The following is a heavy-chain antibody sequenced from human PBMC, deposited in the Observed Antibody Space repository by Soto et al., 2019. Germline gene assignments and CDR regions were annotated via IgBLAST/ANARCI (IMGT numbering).Heavy chain of an antibody. CDR3: ARDEYYDILTGLYYYYGMDV. Sequence: GGSLRLSCAASGFTFSSYWMSWVRQAPGKGLEWVANIKQDGSEKYYVDSVKGRFTISRDNAKNSLYLQMNSLRAEDTAVYYCARDEYYDILTGLYYYYGMDVWGQGTTVTVSS. CDR2: IKQDGSEK. CDR1: GFTFSSYW. D-gene: IGHD3-9*01. J-gene: IGHJ6*02. V-gene: IGHV3-7*05.